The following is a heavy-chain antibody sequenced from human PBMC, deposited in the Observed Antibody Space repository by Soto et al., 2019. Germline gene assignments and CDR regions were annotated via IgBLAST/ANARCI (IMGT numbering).Heavy chain of an antibody. V-gene: IGHV4-39*01. CDR3: ARHWPAGYSSSWYSPPYNWFDP. Sequence: QLQLQESGPGLVKPSETLSLTCTVSGGSISSSSYYWGWIRQPPGKGLEWIGSIYYSGSTYYNPALKSRFTISVDTSKNQFSLKLSSVTAADTAVYYCARHWPAGYSSSWYSPPYNWFDPWGQGTLVTVSS. D-gene: IGHD6-13*01. CDR1: GGSISSSSYY. J-gene: IGHJ5*02. CDR2: IYYSGST.